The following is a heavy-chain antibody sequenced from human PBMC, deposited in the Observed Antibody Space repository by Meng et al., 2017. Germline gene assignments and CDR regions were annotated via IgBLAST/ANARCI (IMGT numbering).Heavy chain of an antibody. Sequence: QVKLGQAGGEGKKPGASVKVSCKASGYTVTGYYMHWVRQAPGQGLEWMGRINPNSGDTNYAQKFQGRVTMTRDTSISTAYMELSRLRSDDTAVYYCASELNTYGSGSYAYWGQGTLVTVSS. V-gene: IGHV1-2*06. CDR2: INPNSGDT. CDR3: ASELNTYGSGSYAY. CDR1: GYTVTGYY. D-gene: IGHD3-10*01. J-gene: IGHJ4*02.